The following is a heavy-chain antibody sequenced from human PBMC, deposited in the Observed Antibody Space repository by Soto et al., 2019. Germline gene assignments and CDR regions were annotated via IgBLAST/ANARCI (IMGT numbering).Heavy chain of an antibody. CDR3: ARATRATTVPGPY. CDR1: GGSISSYY. Sequence: SETLSLTCTVSGGSISSYYWSWIRQPPGKGLEWIGYIYNSGSTNYNPSLKSRVTISVDTSQFSLKLSSVTAADTAVYYCARATRATTVPGPYWGQGTLVTVSS. D-gene: IGHD1-1*01. V-gene: IGHV4-59*01. CDR2: IYNSGST. J-gene: IGHJ4*02.